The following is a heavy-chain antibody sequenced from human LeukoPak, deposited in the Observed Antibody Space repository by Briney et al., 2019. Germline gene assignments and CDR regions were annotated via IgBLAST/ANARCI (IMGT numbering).Heavy chain of an antibody. J-gene: IGHJ3*02. D-gene: IGHD2-15*01. CDR1: GGTFSSYA. Sequence: SVKVSCKASGGTFSSYAISWVRQAPGQGLEWMGRIIPILGIANYAQKFQGRVTITADKSTSAAYMELSSLRSEDTAVYYCAREGTSRGLGYCSGGSCSPTGAFDIWGQGTMVTVSS. CDR2: IIPILGIA. CDR3: AREGTSRGLGYCSGGSCSPTGAFDI. V-gene: IGHV1-69*04.